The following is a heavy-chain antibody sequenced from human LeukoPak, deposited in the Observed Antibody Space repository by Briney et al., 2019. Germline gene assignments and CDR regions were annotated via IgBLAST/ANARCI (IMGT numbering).Heavy chain of an antibody. CDR1: GGSISSYY. CDR3: ARDNGVGWELLDYYYGMDV. CDR2: IYTSGST. J-gene: IGHJ6*02. V-gene: IGHV4-4*07. D-gene: IGHD1-26*01. Sequence: SETLSLTCTVSGGSISSYYWSWIRQPAGKGLEWIGRIYTSGSTNYNPSLKSRVTMSVDTSKNQFSPKLSSVTAADTAVYYCARDNGVGWELLDYYYGMDVWGQGTTVTVSS.